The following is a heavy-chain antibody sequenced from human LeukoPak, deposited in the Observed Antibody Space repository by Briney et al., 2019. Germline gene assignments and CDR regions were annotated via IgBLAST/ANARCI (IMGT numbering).Heavy chain of an antibody. V-gene: IGHV3-7*03. CDR1: GFTFSSYW. D-gene: IGHD1-26*01. J-gene: IGHJ2*01. CDR3: AKDRTVGASYWYFDL. Sequence: PGGSLRLSCAASGFTFSSYWMSWVRQAPGEGLEWVAKINQDGTEKAYVDSVRGRFTISRDNAKNSLFLHMNTLRAEDTAIYYCAKDRTVGASYWYFDLWGRGTLVTVSS. CDR2: INQDGTEK.